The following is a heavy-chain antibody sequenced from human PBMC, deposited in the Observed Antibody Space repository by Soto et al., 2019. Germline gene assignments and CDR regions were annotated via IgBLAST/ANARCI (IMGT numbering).Heavy chain of an antibody. CDR3: VKDQCSSTSCYPLYGMDV. J-gene: IGHJ6*02. D-gene: IGHD2-2*01. V-gene: IGHV3-64D*08. Sequence: GGSLRLSCSASGFTFSSYAMHWVRQAPGKGLEYVSAISSNGGSTYYADFVKGRFTISRDNSKNILYLQMSSLRAEDTAVYYCVKDQCSSTSCYPLYGMDVWGQGTTVTVSS. CDR1: GFTFSSYA. CDR2: ISSNGGST.